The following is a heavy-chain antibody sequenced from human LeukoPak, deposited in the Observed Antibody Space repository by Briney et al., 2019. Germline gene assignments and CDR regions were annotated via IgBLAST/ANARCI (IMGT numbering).Heavy chain of an antibody. CDR3: ASRLRWGGNFDY. CDR2: IYYSGST. CDR1: GGSISSGGYY. D-gene: IGHD4-23*01. Sequence: KPSETLSLTCTVSGGSISSGGYYWSWIRQHPGKGLEWIGYIYYSGSTYYNPSLKSRVTISVDTSKNQFSLKLSSVTAADTAVYYCASRLRWGGNFDYWGQGTLVTVSS. J-gene: IGHJ4*02. V-gene: IGHV4-31*03.